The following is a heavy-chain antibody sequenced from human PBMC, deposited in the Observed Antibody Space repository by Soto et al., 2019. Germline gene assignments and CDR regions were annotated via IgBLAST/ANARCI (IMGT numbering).Heavy chain of an antibody. D-gene: IGHD6-13*01. CDR2: ISGSGGST. CDR3: EKPPSQQLVPFDY. V-gene: IGHV3-23*01. CDR1: GFTFSSYA. J-gene: IGHJ4*02. Sequence: GGSLRLSCAASGFTFSSYAMSWVRQAPGKGLEWVSAISGSGGSTYYADSVKGRFTISRDNSKNTLYLQMNSLRAEDTAVYYCEKPPSQQLVPFDYWGQGTLVTVSS.